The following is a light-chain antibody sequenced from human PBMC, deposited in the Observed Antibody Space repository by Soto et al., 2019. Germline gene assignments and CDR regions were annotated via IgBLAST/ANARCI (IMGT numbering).Light chain of an antibody. Sequence: SYELTQPLSVSVPLGQTASITCGGNNIGTRNVHWYQQKPGQAPVLVVYRDSNRPSGIPERFSGSNSGNTATLTISRAPAGDEADYYCHGGGRSHAVFGRGTKLTVL. V-gene: IGLV3-9*01. CDR2: RDS. CDR1: NIGTRN. CDR3: HGGGRSHAV. J-gene: IGLJ2*01.